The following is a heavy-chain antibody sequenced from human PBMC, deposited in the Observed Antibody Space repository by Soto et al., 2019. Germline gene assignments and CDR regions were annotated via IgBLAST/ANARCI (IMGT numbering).Heavy chain of an antibody. V-gene: IGHV4-34*01. J-gene: IGHJ4*02. CDR1: GGSFSGYY. D-gene: IGHD2-2*01. CDR2: VNHSGTT. Sequence: QVQLQQRGAGLLKPSETLSLTCAVYGGSFSGYYWTWIRQSPEKGLEWIGEVNHSGTTYYNPSLKTRVTISVHTPKNQFSLKMSSVTAADTAVYYCTRGIGYCSSINCYSSRRLRFDSWGQRTLVTVSS. CDR3: TRGIGYCSSINCYSSRRLRFDS.